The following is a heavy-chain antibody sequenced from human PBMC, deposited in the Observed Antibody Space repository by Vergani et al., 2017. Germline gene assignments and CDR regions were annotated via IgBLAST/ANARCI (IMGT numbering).Heavy chain of an antibody. Sequence: QVQLVESGGGVVQRGGSLRLSCETSGFTLSNYDMQWIRQGPGKGLEFVAFIQFDGSNQYYAESVKGRFTLSRDFSKNTLYLQMNSLRTDDTAKYYCAKHFRGWGIDYWCQGTQVIVSS. J-gene: IGHJ4*02. CDR3: AKHFRGWGIDY. V-gene: IGHV3-30*02. CDR2: IQFDGSNQ. D-gene: IGHD3-16*01. CDR1: GFTLSNYD.